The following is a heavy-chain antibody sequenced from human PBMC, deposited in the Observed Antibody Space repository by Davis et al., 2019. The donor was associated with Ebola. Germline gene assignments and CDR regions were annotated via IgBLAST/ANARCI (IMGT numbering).Heavy chain of an antibody. J-gene: IGHJ6*02. CDR2: VSLDGTNK. D-gene: IGHD2-2*02. Sequence: GEFLKIFCAASGSMFSTHGRLCVLQAPAMVLEWVAVVSLDGTNKNYSDPVKGRFTISRDNSKNTLYLQMNSLRAEDTAVYYCAKETAPFVYQSGMDVCGQGTTVTVSS. CDR1: GSMFSTHG. CDR3: AKETAPFVYQSGMDV. V-gene: IGHV3-30*18.